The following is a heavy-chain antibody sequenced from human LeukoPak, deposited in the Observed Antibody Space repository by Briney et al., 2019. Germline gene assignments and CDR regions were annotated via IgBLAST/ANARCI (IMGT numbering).Heavy chain of an antibody. D-gene: IGHD6-13*01. CDR3: AKPTSSLAAAGFDC. Sequence: GGSLRLSCAASGFTFTAFPMNWVRQAPGKGPEWVSYISGSGTTTFYPDSVKGRFTISRDNAKNSLYLEMNSLRAEDTAVYYCAKPTSSLAAAGFDCWGQGTLVTVSS. CDR2: ISGSGTTT. V-gene: IGHV3-48*03. CDR1: GFTFTAFP. J-gene: IGHJ4*02.